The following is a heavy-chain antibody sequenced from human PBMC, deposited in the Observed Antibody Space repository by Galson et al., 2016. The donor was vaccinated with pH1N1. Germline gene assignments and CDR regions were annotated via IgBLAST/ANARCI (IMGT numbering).Heavy chain of an antibody. J-gene: IGHJ4*01. CDR3: ARSAYSDGRGFYYDY. CDR2: INTDGTRT. Sequence: SLRLSCAVSGFIFSKYWLHWVRQAPGKGLVWVSRINTDGTRTTYADFVKGRFTISRDNAKNTLYLQMNSLRVEDTAVYYCARSAYSDGRGFYYDYWGHGSLVTVSS. V-gene: IGHV3-74*01. D-gene: IGHD3-22*01. CDR1: GFIFSKYW.